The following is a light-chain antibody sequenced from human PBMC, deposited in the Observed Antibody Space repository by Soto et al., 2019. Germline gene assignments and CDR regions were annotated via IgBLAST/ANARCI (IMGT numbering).Light chain of an antibody. CDR3: QQRSNWPFT. CDR2: DAS. V-gene: IGKV3-11*01. J-gene: IGKJ4*01. Sequence: EIVLTQSPATLYFSPGERATLSCRASQSINSYLAWYQQKPGQAPRLLIFDASNRATGIPARFTGSVSGTDFTDFTLTISSLEPEDFAVYYCQQRSNWPFTFGGGTKVDIK. CDR1: QSINSY.